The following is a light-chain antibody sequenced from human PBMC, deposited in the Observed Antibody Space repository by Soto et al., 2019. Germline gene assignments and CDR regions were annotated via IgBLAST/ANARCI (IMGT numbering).Light chain of an antibody. Sequence: DIVLTQSPATLSLSPGDRATLSCRARQDINFYLAWYQQKPGQSPRLLIFDASKRATGIPVRFSGSGSGTDFTLTITSLEPDDVAIYYCQQRSDWPPLTFGGGTRVEIK. J-gene: IGKJ4*01. CDR2: DAS. CDR3: QQRSDWPPLT. V-gene: IGKV3-11*01. CDR1: QDINFY.